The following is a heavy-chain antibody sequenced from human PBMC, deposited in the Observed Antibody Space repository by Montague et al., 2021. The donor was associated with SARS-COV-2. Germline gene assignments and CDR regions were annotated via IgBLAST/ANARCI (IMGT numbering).Heavy chain of an antibody. J-gene: IGHJ4*02. Sequence: CAISGDSVSSNIATWNWIRQSPSRGLEWLGRTYYRSKWYNDYAESVKSRITIDPDTSKHQFSLHLSSVTAADTAVYYCARDATMVSHSYFDYWGQGTLVTVSS. CDR3: ARDATMVSHSYFDY. CDR2: TYYRSKWYN. V-gene: IGHV6-1*01. D-gene: IGHD4/OR15-4a*01. CDR1: GDSVSSNIAT.